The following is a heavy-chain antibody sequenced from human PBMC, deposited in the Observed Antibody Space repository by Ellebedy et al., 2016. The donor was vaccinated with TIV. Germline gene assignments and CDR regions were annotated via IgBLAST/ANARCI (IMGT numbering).Heavy chain of an antibody. Sequence: ASVKVSCKAFGGTFSTYALNWVRQAPGQGLEWIGAFLPMFGTSNSAQKFQGRVTITADESTSTAYMELSSLRSEDTAVYYCARESERLFYYGMDVWGQGTTVIVSS. J-gene: IGHJ6*02. CDR3: ARESERLFYYGMDV. CDR1: GGTFSTYA. CDR2: FLPMFGTS. D-gene: IGHD4/OR15-4a*01. V-gene: IGHV1-69*13.